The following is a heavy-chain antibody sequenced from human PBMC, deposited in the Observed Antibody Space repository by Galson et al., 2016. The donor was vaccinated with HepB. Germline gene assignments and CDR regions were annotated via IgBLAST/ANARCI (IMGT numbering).Heavy chain of an antibody. CDR2: ISYDGSNK. V-gene: IGHV3-30*18. J-gene: IGHJ4*02. Sequence: SLRLSCAASGFTFSSYGMHWVRQAPGKGLEWMAVISYDGSNKYYADSVKGRFTISRDNSKNTLYLQMNSLRAEDTAVYYCAKKYYGEDYFDYWGQGTLVTVSS. CDR3: AKKYYGEDYFDY. D-gene: IGHD2/OR15-2a*01. CDR1: GFTFSSYG.